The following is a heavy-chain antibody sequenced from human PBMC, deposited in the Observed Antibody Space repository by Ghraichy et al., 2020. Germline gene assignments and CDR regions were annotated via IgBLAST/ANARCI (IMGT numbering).Heavy chain of an antibody. CDR2: IYYSGST. CDR3: ARLHPNYYDSSGYLDY. CDR1: GGSISSYY. J-gene: IGHJ4*02. Sequence: TLSLTCTVSGGSISSYYWSWIRQPPGKGLEWIGYIYYSGSTNYNPSLKSRVTISVDTSKNQFSLKLSSVTAADTAVYYCARLHPNYYDSSGYLDYWGQGTLVTVSS. V-gene: IGHV4-59*08. D-gene: IGHD3-22*01.